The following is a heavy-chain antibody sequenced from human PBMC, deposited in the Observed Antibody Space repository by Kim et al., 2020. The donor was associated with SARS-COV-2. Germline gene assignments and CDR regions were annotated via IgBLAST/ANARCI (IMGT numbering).Heavy chain of an antibody. CDR3: ASPPKYSSGWYGGYFDY. CDR2: IYYSGST. J-gene: IGHJ4*02. CDR1: GGSISSSSYY. Sequence: SETLSLTCTVSGGSISSSSYYWGWIRQPPGKGLEWIGSIYYSGSTYYNPSLKSRVTISVDTSKNQFSLKLSSVTAADTAVYYCASPPKYSSGWYGGYFDYWGQGTLVTVSS. D-gene: IGHD6-19*01. V-gene: IGHV4-39*01.